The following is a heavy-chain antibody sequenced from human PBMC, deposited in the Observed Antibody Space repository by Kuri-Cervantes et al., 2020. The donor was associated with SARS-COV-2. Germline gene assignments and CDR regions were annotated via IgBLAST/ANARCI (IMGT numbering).Heavy chain of an antibody. V-gene: IGHV4-59*01. J-gene: IGHJ5*02. CDR1: GGSISSYY. Sequence: SETLSLTCTVSGGSISSYYWSWIRQPPGKGLEWIGYIYYSGSTNYNPSLKSRVTISVDTSKNQFSLKLSSVTAADTAVYYCARELGLTTVDWFDPWGQGTPVTVSS. CDR2: IYYSGST. D-gene: IGHD4-23*01. CDR3: ARELGLTTVDWFDP.